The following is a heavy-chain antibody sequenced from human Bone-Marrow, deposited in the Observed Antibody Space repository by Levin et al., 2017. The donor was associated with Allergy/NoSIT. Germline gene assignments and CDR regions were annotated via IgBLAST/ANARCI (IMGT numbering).Heavy chain of an antibody. D-gene: IGHD2/OR15-2a*01. CDR1: GFSLSTRGMC. Sequence: SGPTLVKPTQTLTLTCTFSGFSLSTRGMCVSWIRQPPGKALEWLARIDWDDYKPYSTSLETRLTISKDTSKNQVVLTMTNMDPVDTATYYCARSTLRVTGTTNLHYGMDVWGQGTTVTVSS. CDR3: ARSTLRVTGTTNLHYGMDV. V-gene: IGHV2-70*11. J-gene: IGHJ6*02. CDR2: IDWDDYK.